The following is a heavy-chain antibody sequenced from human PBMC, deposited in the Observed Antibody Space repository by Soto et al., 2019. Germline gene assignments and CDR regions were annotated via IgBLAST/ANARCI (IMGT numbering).Heavy chain of an antibody. D-gene: IGHD3-22*01. CDR1: GFTFSSYG. J-gene: IGHJ4*02. CDR2: IWYDGSNK. CDR3: AREYYYDSSGPNCDY. V-gene: IGHV3-33*01. Sequence: QVQLVESGGGVVQPGRSLRLSCAASGFTFSSYGMHWVRQAPGKGLEWVAGIWYDGSNKYYADSVKGRFTISRDNSKNTLDLQMNSLRAEDTAVYYCAREYYYDSSGPNCDYWGQGTLVTVSS.